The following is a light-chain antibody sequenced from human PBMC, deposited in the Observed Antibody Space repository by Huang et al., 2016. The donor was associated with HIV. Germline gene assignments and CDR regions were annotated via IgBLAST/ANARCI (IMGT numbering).Light chain of an antibody. J-gene: IGKJ1*01. CDR1: QGVNSW. V-gene: IGKV1-12*01. CDR2: AAS. Sequence: DIQMTQSPSSVSASVGDRVTINCRASQGVNSWLAWYQQKPGKAPNLLIYAASSLQSGVPSGFSGNGSGTDFTLTIISLWPEDFSTDYCQQANSFPWTFGQGTKVEI. CDR3: QQANSFPWT.